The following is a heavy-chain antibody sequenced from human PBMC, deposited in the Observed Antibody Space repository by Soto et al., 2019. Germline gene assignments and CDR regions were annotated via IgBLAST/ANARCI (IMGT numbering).Heavy chain of an antibody. V-gene: IGHV1-69*06. CDR3: ARDGELYDSIGYSHPGFDS. D-gene: IGHD3-22*01. CDR1: GGTFSSFA. J-gene: IGHJ4*02. Sequence: SVKVSCKASGGTFSSFAISWVRQAPGQGLEWMGGIIPIFATPTYAQKFQGRVTVIADKSTSTAYMELSSLRSEDTAIYYCARDGELYDSIGYSHPGFDSWGQGTLVTVSS. CDR2: IIPIFATP.